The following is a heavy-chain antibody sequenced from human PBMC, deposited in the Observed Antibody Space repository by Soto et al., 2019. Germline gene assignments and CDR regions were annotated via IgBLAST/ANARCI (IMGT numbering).Heavy chain of an antibody. D-gene: IGHD3-3*01. CDR1: GGTFSSYA. Sequence: ASVKVSCKASGGTFSSYAISWVRQAPGQGLEWMGGIIPIFGTANYAQKFQGRVTITADESTSTAYMELSSLRSEDTAVYYCARYGGSLEWFPYYYGMDVWGQGTTVTVSS. CDR2: IIPIFGTA. V-gene: IGHV1-69*13. J-gene: IGHJ6*02. CDR3: ARYGGSLEWFPYYYGMDV.